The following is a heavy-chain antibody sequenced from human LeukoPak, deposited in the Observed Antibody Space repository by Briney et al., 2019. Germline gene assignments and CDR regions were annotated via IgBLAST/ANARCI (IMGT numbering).Heavy chain of an antibody. J-gene: IGHJ4*02. CDR2: IYYSGST. V-gene: IGHV4-59*01. CDR1: GGSISSYY. Sequence: PSGTLSLTCTVSGGSISSYYWSWIRQPPGKGLEWIGYIYYSGSTNYNPSLKSRVTISVDTSKNQFSLKLSSVTAADTAVYHCAREHRSSSSTYYDYWGQGTLVTVSS. D-gene: IGHD6-13*01. CDR3: AREHRSSSSTYYDY.